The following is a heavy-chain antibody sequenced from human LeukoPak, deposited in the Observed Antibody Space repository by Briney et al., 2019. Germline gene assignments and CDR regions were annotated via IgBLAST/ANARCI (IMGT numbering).Heavy chain of an antibody. Sequence: GGSLRLSCAASGFTFSTYWMSWVRQAPGKGLEWVSAISGSGGSTYYADSVKGRFTISRDNSKNTLYLQMNSLRAEDTAVYYCAKAVKWLVPGSFDYWGQGTLVTVSS. J-gene: IGHJ4*02. CDR1: GFTFSTYW. D-gene: IGHD6-19*01. CDR3: AKAVKWLVPGSFDY. V-gene: IGHV3-23*01. CDR2: ISGSGGST.